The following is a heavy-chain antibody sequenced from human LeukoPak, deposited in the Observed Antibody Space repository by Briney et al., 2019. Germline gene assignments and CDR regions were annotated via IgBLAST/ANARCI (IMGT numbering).Heavy chain of an antibody. V-gene: IGHV3-21*01. CDR2: ISSSSSYI. Sequence: GGSLRLSCAASGFTFSSYSMNWVRQAPGKGLEWVSSISSSSSYIYYADSVKGRFTISRDNSKNTLYLQMNSLRAEDTAVYYCAKGGVGAQKDAFDIWGQGTMVTVSS. J-gene: IGHJ3*02. CDR1: GFTFSSYS. D-gene: IGHD1-26*01. CDR3: AKGGVGAQKDAFDI.